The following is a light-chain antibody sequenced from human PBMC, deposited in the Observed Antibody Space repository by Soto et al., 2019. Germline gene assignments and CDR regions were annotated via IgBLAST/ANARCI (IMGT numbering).Light chain of an antibody. V-gene: IGKV3-15*01. Sequence: EIVMTQSPATLSVSPGQRATLSCRASQSVSSALAWYQQKPGQAPRLLIYGASTRATGIPTRFSGSGSGTQFTLTIYSLQSEDGAVYYCQQYNNWPPLTFGGGTKVE. CDR1: QSVSSA. CDR3: QQYNNWPPLT. J-gene: IGKJ4*01. CDR2: GAS.